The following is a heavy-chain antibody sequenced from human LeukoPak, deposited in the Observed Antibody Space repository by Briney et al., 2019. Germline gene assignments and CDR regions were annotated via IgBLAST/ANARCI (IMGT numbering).Heavy chain of an antibody. CDR2: IDPNSGGT. J-gene: IGHJ4*02. V-gene: IGHV1-2*02. CDR1: GYTLTGYY. CDR3: APNRSPYFDY. Sequence: GASVKVSCKASGYTLTGYYMHWVRQAPGQGLEWMGWIDPNSGGTDYAQKFQGRVTMTRDTSISTAYMELSRLRSDDTAVYYCAPNRSPYFDYWGQGSLVTVSS. D-gene: IGHD1-14*01.